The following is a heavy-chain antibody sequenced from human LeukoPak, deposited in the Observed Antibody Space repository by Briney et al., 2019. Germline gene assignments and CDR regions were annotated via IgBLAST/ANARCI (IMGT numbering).Heavy chain of an antibody. Sequence: GASVKVSCKASGYTFSAYFMHWVQQAPGQGPEWMGWINPNSGGTKYAQKFQGRVTMTRDTSISTAYMDLSRLTSDDTAMYYCARDRREYHLLNYFDYWGQGTLVTVSS. CDR1: GYTFSAYF. D-gene: IGHD2-2*01. V-gene: IGHV1-2*02. J-gene: IGHJ4*02. CDR3: ARDRREYHLLNYFDY. CDR2: INPNSGGT.